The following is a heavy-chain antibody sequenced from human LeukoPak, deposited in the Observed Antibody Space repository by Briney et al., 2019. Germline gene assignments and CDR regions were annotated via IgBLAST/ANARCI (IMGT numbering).Heavy chain of an antibody. D-gene: IGHD6-13*01. J-gene: IGHJ4*02. CDR3: AREVATGTGAYNY. CDR2: VEKDGSGK. CDR1: GFTFSNYW. V-gene: IGHV3-7*01. Sequence: GGSLRLSCAASGFTFSNYWMAWVRQAPGKGLEWAANVEKDGSGKNYVDSVKGRFIISRDNAKNSLYLQMNSLRVEDTAVYFCAREVATGTGAYNYWGQGTLVTVSS.